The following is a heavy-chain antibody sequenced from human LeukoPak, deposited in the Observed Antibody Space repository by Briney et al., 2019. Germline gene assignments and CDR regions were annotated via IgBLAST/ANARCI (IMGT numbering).Heavy chain of an antibody. CDR1: GFTFSSYA. D-gene: IGHD5/OR15-5a*01. CDR2: ITASGTNT. J-gene: IGHJ4*02. Sequence: LTGGSLRLSCAASGFTFSSYAMGWVRQAPGKGLEWVSAITASGTNTYYADSVKGRFTISRDSSKNTLYLQLNSLRAEDTAVYYCAKAGWEVSSSYHTYYLDSWGQGTLVTVSS. CDR3: AKAGWEVSSSYHTYYLDS. V-gene: IGHV3-23*01.